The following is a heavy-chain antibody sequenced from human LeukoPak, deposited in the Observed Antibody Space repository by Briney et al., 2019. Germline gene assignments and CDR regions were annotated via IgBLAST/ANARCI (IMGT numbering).Heavy chain of an antibody. D-gene: IGHD3-3*01. CDR1: GFTFSSYS. J-gene: IGHJ4*02. CDR3: ARAPRFLEWLFHPFDY. V-gene: IGHV3-48*01. Sequence: PGGSLRLSCAASGFTFSSYSMNWVRQAPGKGLEWVSYISSSSSTIYYADSVKGRFTISRDNAKNSLYLQMNSLRAEDTAVYYCARAPRFLEWLFHPFDYWGQGTLVTVSS. CDR2: ISSSSSTI.